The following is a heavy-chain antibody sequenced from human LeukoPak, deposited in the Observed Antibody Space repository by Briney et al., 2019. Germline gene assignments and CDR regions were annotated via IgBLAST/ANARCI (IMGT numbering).Heavy chain of an antibody. V-gene: IGHV6-1*01. CDR1: GDSVSSNNIA. J-gene: IGHJ3*02. Sequence: SQTLALTCGISGDSVSSNNIAWNWITQSPSRSLEWLGRTYYRSKWRIDYAVSVKSRITINSDTSKNQFSLQLESVTPDDTAVYYCARGKYSAFDIWGQGTMVTVSS. CDR3: ARGKYSAFDI. D-gene: IGHD2/OR15-2a*01. CDR2: TYYRSKWRI.